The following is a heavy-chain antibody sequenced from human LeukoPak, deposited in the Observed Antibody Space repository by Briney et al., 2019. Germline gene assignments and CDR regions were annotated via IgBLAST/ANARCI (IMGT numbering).Heavy chain of an antibody. CDR2: INHSGST. CDR1: GGSFSGYY. Sequence: PSETLSLTCAVYGGSFSGYYWSWIRQPPGKGLEWIGEINHSGSTNYNPSLKSRVTISVDTSKNQFSLKLSSVTAADTAVYYCARLPPYSSGWYDAFDIWGQGTMVTVSS. V-gene: IGHV4-34*01. CDR3: ARLPPYSSGWYDAFDI. J-gene: IGHJ3*02. D-gene: IGHD6-19*01.